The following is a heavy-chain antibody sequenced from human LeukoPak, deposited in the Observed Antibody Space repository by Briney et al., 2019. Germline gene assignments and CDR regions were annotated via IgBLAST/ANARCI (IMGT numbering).Heavy chain of an antibody. CDR3: AREAYSSSWYPDY. CDR2: IYYSGST. V-gene: IGHV4-39*02. D-gene: IGHD6-13*01. Sequence: SETLSLTCTVSGGSIRSSSYHWGWIRQPPGKGLEWIGSIYYSGSTYYNPSLKSRVSISVDTSKNQFSLKLSSVTAADTAVYYCAREAYSSSWYPDYWGQGTLVTVSS. CDR1: GGSIRSSSYH. J-gene: IGHJ4*02.